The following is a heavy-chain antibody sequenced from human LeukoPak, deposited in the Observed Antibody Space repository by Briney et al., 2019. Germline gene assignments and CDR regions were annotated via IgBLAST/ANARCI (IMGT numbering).Heavy chain of an antibody. CDR2: INHSGST. V-gene: IGHV4-34*01. Sequence: KPSETLSLTCAVYGGSFSGYYWSWIRQPPGKGLEWIGEINHSGSTNYNPSLKSRVTISVDTSKNQFSLKLSSVTAADTAVYYCARGRGTMIVLWGQGTLVTVFS. CDR1: GGSFSGYY. J-gene: IGHJ4*02. D-gene: IGHD3-22*01. CDR3: ARGRGTMIVL.